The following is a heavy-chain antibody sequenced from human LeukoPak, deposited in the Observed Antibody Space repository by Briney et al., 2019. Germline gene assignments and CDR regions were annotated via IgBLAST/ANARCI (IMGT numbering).Heavy chain of an antibody. CDR3: ARDLEVPAAIVFEPLDY. D-gene: IGHD2-2*01. CDR1: GFTFSSYW. V-gene: IGHV3-7*01. Sequence: GGSLRLSCAASGFTFSSYWMSWVRQAPGKGLEWVANIKQDGSEKYYVDSVKGRFTISRDNAKNSLYLQMNSLRAEDTAVYYCARDLEVPAAIVFEPLDYWGQGTLVTVSS. J-gene: IGHJ4*02. CDR2: IKQDGSEK.